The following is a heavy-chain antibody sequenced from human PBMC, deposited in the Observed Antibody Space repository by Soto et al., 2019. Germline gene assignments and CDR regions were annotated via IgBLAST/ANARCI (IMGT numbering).Heavy chain of an antibody. CDR1: GFTFSSYG. CDR2: ISYDGSNQ. D-gene: IGHD4-17*01. J-gene: IGHJ3*02. V-gene: IGHV3-30*18. Sequence: QVQLVESGGGVVQPGRSPRLSCAASGFTFSSYGMHWVRQAPGKGLEWVAVISYDGSNQYYADSVKGRFTISRDNSKNTLYLQMNSLSAEDTAVYYCDKVLYGTTLVSAFDIWGQGTMVTVSS. CDR3: DKVLYGTTLVSAFDI.